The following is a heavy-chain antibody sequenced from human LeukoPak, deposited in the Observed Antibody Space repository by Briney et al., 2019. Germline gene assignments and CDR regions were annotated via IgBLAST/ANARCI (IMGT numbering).Heavy chain of an antibody. CDR1: GFTFSSSA. Sequence: GGSLRLSCAASGFTFSSSAMSWVRQAPGKGLEWVSTISGSGGSTYYADSVKGRFTISRDNSKNTQSLQMNSLRAEDTAVYYCAKDDDWGRYKHWGQGTLVTVSS. CDR2: ISGSGGST. D-gene: IGHD3-16*01. J-gene: IGHJ1*01. V-gene: IGHV3-23*01. CDR3: AKDDDWGRYKH.